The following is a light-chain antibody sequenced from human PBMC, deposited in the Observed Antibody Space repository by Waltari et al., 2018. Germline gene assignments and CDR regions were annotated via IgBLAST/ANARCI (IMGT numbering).Light chain of an antibody. CDR3: QHYYSSPLT. J-gene: IGKJ4*01. V-gene: IGKV4-1*01. CDR2: CAS. Sequence: DIVMTQSPDSLAVSLGERATINCKSSQRVLNSSNNKNSLAWYQQKPGQPPKLLICCASTRESGVPDRVSGSGSGTDFTLTISSLQAEDVAVYYCQHYYSSPLTFGGGTKVEIK. CDR1: QRVLNSSNNKNS.